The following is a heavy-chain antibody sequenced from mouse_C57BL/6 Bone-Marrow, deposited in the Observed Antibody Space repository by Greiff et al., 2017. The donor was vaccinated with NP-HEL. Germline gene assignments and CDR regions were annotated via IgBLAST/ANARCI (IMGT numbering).Heavy chain of an antibody. J-gene: IGHJ3*01. CDR2: IYPGSGNT. Sequence: QVQLQQSGAELVRPGASVKLSCKASGYTFTDYYINWVKQRPGQGLEWIARIYPGSGNTYYNEKFKGKATLTAEKSSSTAYMQLSSLTSEDSAVYFCARGYYGPYWGQGTLVTVSA. V-gene: IGHV1-76*01. CDR1: GYTFTDYY. D-gene: IGHD1-1*01. CDR3: ARGYYGPY.